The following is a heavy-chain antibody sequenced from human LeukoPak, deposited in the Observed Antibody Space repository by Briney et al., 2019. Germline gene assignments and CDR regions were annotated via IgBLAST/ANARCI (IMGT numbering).Heavy chain of an antibody. D-gene: IGHD1-26*01. J-gene: IGHJ5*02. CDR2: TNPNSGGA. Sequence: ASVKVSCKASGYTFTGYYMHWVRQAPGQGLEWMGRTNPNSGGANYAQKFQGRVTMTRDTSISTAYMELSRLRSDDTTVYYCARGELVGLGAISAGWFDPWGQGTLVTVSS. CDR1: GYTFTGYY. CDR3: ARGELVGLGAISAGWFDP. V-gene: IGHV1-2*06.